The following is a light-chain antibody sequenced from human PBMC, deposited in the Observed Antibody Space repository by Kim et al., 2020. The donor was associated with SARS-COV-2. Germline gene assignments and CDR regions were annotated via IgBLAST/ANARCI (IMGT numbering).Light chain of an antibody. CDR1: QSVSSN. V-gene: IGKV3-15*01. Sequence: ASPGERATLSCRASQSVSSNLAWYQQKPGQAPRLLIYGASTRATGIPARFSGSGSGTEFTLTISSLQSEDFAVYYCQQYNNWPFTFGPGTKVDIK. CDR2: GAS. J-gene: IGKJ3*01. CDR3: QQYNNWPFT.